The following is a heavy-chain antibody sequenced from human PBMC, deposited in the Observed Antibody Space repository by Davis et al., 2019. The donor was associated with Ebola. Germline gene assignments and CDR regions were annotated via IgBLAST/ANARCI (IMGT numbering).Heavy chain of an antibody. CDR2: IIPIFGTA. D-gene: IGHD2-15*01. V-gene: IGHV1-69*13. CDR3: ASPCSGGSCYYYYGMEV. Sequence: SVKVSCKASGGTFSSYAISWVRQAPGQGLEWMGGIIPIFGTANYAQKFQGRVTITADESTSTAYMELSSLRSEDTAVYYCASPCSGGSCYYYYGMEVWGQGTTVTVSS. J-gene: IGHJ6*02. CDR1: GGTFSSYA.